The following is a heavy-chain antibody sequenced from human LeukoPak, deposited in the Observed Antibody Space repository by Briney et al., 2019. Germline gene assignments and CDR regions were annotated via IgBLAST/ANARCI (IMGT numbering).Heavy chain of an antibody. CDR3: ARGPSHSGSYDSDY. D-gene: IGHD1-26*01. CDR2: ISSSSTI. CDR1: GFTFSSYE. J-gene: IGHJ4*02. V-gene: IGHV3-48*03. Sequence: PGGSLRLSCAASGFTFSSYEMNWVRQAPGKGLEWVSYISSSSTIYYADSVKGRFTISRDNAKNSLYLQMNSLRDEDTAVYYCARGPSHSGSYDSDYWGQGTLVTVSS.